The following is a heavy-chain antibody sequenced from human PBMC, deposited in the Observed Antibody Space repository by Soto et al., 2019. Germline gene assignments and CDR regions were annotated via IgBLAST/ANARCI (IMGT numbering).Heavy chain of an antibody. D-gene: IGHD3-3*01. V-gene: IGHV4-34*01. CDR2: INHSGST. J-gene: IGHJ4*02. CDR3: ARRRYDLWSGYYIGVFAY. CDR1: GGSFSGYY. Sequence: PSETLSLTCAVYGGSFSGYYWSWIRQPPGKGLEWIGEINHSGSTNYNPSLKSRVTISVDTSKNQFSLKLSSVTAADTAVYYCARRRYDLWSGYYIGVFAYWARGTLVTVSS.